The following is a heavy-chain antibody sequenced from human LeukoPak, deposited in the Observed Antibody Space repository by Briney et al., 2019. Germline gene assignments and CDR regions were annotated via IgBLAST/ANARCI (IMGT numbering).Heavy chain of an antibody. D-gene: IGHD2-2*02. Sequence: GGSLRLSCAASGFTFSSYAMHWVRQAPGKGLEWVAVISYDGSNKYYADSVKGRFTISRGNSKNTLYLQMNSLRAEDTAVYYCARDNSKYQLLYMPGASDIWGQGTMVTVSS. V-gene: IGHV3-30-3*01. CDR3: ARDNSKYQLLYMPGASDI. CDR1: GFTFSSYA. CDR2: ISYDGSNK. J-gene: IGHJ3*02.